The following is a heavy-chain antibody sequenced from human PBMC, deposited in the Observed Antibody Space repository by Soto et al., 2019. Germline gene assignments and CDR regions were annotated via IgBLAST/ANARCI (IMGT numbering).Heavy chain of an antibody. CDR3: ARDQGGEFLKGSGMDV. CDR1: GGSIRSGGYY. V-gene: IGHV4-31*03. Sequence: SETLSLTCTVSGGSIRSGGYYWSWIRQHPGKGLEWIGYIYYSGSTYYNPSLKSRVTISVDTSKNQFSLKLSSVTAADTAVYYCARDQGGEFLKGSGMDVWGQGTTVT. D-gene: IGHD3-10*01. CDR2: IYYSGST. J-gene: IGHJ6*02.